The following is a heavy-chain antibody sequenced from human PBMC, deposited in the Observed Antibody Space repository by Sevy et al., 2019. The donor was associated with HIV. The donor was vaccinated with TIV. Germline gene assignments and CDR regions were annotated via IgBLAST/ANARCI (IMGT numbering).Heavy chain of an antibody. CDR2: IWFDGSNT. CDR1: GFTFSSFG. V-gene: IGHV3-33*01. D-gene: IGHD4-17*01. Sequence: GGSLRLSCAASGFTFSSFGMHWVRQAPGKGLEWVAVIWFDGSNTYYADSVKGRFTISRDIAKNTLHRQMNSLRAGDTAVYYCARDLEFYDSGDYGPAFMPDFWGHGTLVTVSS. J-gene: IGHJ4*01. CDR3: ARDLEFYDSGDYGPAFMPDF.